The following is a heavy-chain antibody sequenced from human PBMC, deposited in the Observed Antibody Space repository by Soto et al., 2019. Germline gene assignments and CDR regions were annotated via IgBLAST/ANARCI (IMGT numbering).Heavy chain of an antibody. CDR1: GYSFISHY. CDR2: INPSGGSA. Sequence: QVQLVQSGAEVTRPGASVKVSCKASGYSFISHYIHWVRQAPGQGLEWMGFINPSGGSATLAQKFQGRVTMTRDTSTSKVYMELTILRSEDAAVYYCARDYLSSKLSLSYFDFWGQGTLVTVSS. CDR3: ARDYLSSKLSLSYFDF. D-gene: IGHD2-2*01. V-gene: IGHV1-46*01. J-gene: IGHJ4*02.